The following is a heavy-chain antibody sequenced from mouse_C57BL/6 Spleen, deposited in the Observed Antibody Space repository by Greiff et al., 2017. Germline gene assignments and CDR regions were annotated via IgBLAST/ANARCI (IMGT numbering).Heavy chain of an antibody. Sequence: EVKLVESGPGLVKPSQSLSLTCSVTGYSITSGYYWNWIRQFPGNKLEWMGYISYDGSNNYNPSLKNRISNTRDTSKNQFFLKLNSVTTEDTATYYCARAMRVDGYFDYWGQGTTLTVSS. CDR1: GYSITSGYY. D-gene: IGHD1-1*01. CDR2: ISYDGSN. J-gene: IGHJ2*01. V-gene: IGHV3-6*01. CDR3: ARAMRVDGYFDY.